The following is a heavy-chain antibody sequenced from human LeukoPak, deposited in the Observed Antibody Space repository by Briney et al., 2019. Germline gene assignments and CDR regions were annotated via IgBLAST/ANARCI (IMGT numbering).Heavy chain of an antibody. J-gene: IGHJ4*01. CDR1: GFTFSRYA. V-gene: IGHV3-64D*09. CDR3: VKDVGGSHAFDY. Sequence: GESLSLHLSASGFTFSRYAMHWVRQAPGKGLEYVSGINDNGGRTHYGDSVKGRFSISRDNSKNTLHLQMSTLRAEDTALYYCVKDVGGSHAFDYWGHG. D-gene: IGHD1-26*01. CDR2: INDNGGRT.